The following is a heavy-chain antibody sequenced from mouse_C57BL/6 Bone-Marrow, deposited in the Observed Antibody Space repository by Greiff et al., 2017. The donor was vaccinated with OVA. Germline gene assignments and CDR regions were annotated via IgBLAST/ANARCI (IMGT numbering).Heavy chain of an antibody. Sequence: QVQLQQPGAELVKPGASVKMSCKASGFTFTSYWITWVIQRPGQGLEWIGDCYPGSGSTNYNEKFKIEATLTVDTSSSTAYMQSSSLTSEDSAVYYGARRSYYEYFDVWGTGTTVTVSS. CDR1: GFTFTSYW. V-gene: IGHV1-55*01. CDR2: CYPGSGST. J-gene: IGHJ1*03. CDR3: ARRSYYEYFDV. D-gene: IGHD2-4*01.